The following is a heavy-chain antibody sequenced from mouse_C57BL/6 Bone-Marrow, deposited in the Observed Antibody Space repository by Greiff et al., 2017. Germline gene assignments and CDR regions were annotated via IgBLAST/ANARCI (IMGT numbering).Heavy chain of an antibody. CDR2: ISSGGDYI. CDR3: TRDPFAY. CDR1: GFTFSSYA. J-gene: IGHJ3*01. V-gene: IGHV5-9-1*02. Sequence: EVKLMESGEGLVKPGGSLKLSCAASGFTFSSYAMSWVRQTPEKWLEWVAYISSGGDYIYYADTVKGRFTLSRDNARNTLYLQMSSLKSEDTSMYYCTRDPFAYWGQGTLVTVSA.